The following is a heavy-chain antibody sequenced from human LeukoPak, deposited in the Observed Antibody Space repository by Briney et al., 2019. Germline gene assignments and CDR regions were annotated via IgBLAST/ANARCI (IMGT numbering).Heavy chain of an antibody. CDR1: GFTFSSYG. Sequence: HPGGSLRLSCAASGFTFSSYGMSWVRQAPGKGLEWVSAISGSGGSTHYADSVKGRFTISRDNSKNTLYLQMNSLRAEDTAVYYCAKDQKAYCGGDCAFDYWGQGTLVTVSS. CDR2: ISGSGGST. D-gene: IGHD2-21*02. V-gene: IGHV3-23*01. CDR3: AKDQKAYCGGDCAFDY. J-gene: IGHJ4*02.